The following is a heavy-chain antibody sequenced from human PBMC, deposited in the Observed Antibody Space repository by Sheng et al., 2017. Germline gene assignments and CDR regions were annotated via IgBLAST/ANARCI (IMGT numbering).Heavy chain of an antibody. V-gene: IGHV3-23*01. CDR3: AKSGSRSWYYNWFDS. Sequence: EVQLLESGGGLVQPGGSLRLSCVASGFTFSNSAMSWVRRAPGKGLEWVSVISGSGGSTYYADSVKGRFTISRDNSKITLYLQMTSLTVEDTAVYFCAKSGSRSWYYNWFDSWGQGTLVAVSS. CDR1: GFTFSNSA. D-gene: IGHD6-13*01. J-gene: IGHJ5*01. CDR2: ISGSGGST.